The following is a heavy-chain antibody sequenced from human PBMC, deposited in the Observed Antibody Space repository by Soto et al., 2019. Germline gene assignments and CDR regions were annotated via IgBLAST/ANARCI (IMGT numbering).Heavy chain of an antibody. CDR2: INHSGST. D-gene: IGHD1-7*01. V-gene: IGHV4-34*01. Sequence: PSETLSLTCAVYGGSFSGYYWSWIRQPPGKGLEWIGEINHSGSTNYNPSLKSRVTISVDTSKNQFSLKLSSVTAADTAVYYCARRHNITGTTNWFDPWGQGTLVTVSS. J-gene: IGHJ5*02. CDR1: GGSFSGYY. CDR3: ARRHNITGTTNWFDP.